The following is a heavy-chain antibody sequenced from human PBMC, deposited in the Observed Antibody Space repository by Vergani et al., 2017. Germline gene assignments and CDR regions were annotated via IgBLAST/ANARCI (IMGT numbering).Heavy chain of an antibody. CDR2: ISSSSSYR. CDR1: GFTFGSYS. V-gene: IGHV3-21*01. Sequence: EVQLVESGGGLVKSGGSLRLSCVASGFTFGSYSMNWVRQAPGKGLEWVSFISSSSSYRYYADAVKGRFTISRDNGEYSLLLQMNSLRPEDTAVYYCASGVPGYQLATQYFQHWGQGTLVTVSS. D-gene: IGHD2-2*01. J-gene: IGHJ1*01. CDR3: ASGVPGYQLATQYFQH.